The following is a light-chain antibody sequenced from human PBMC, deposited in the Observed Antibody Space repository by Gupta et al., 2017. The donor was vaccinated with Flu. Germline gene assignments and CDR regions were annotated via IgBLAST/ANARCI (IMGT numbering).Light chain of an antibody. V-gene: IGKV1-39*01. CDR3: QHTYSTPRT. CDR1: QSIRNY. J-gene: IGKJ1*01. Sequence: PSSLSASVGDRVTITCRASQSIRNYLNWYQQKPGKAPKLLIYGASSLQSGVPSRFSGSGSGTDFTLTISNLQPEDFATYYCQHTYSTPRTFGQGTRVEIK. CDR2: GAS.